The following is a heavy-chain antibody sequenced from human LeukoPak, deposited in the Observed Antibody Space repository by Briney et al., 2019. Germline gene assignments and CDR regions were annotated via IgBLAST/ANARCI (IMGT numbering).Heavy chain of an antibody. J-gene: IGHJ5*02. Sequence: PSETLSLTCTVFGGAISSSSYYWGWIRQPPGKGLEWIGSIYYGGSTYYNPSLKSRVTISVGTSKNQFSLKLSSVTAADTAVYYCARRSDWFDPWGQGTLVTVSS. CDR1: GGAISSSSYY. CDR3: ARRSDWFDP. CDR2: IYYGGST. V-gene: IGHV4-39*01.